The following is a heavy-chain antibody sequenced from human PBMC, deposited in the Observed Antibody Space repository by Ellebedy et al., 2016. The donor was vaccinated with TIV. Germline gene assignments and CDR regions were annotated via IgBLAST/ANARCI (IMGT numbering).Heavy chain of an antibody. J-gene: IGHJ4*01. D-gene: IGHD2-21*02. V-gene: IGHV3-74*01. CDR3: STLSDTGY. CDR1: GFSFSDHS. Sequence: PGGSLRLSCAASGFSFSDHSMDWIRQAPGKGLVWLSRINGDGGFTSHADFVKGRFTISRDNAKNTLYLQMNSLKAEDTAMYYCSTLSDTGYWGHGTLVTVSS. CDR2: INGDGGFT.